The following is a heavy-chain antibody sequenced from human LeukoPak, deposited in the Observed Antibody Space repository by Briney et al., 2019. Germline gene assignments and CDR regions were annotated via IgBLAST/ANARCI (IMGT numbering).Heavy chain of an antibody. J-gene: IGHJ4*02. V-gene: IGHV4-34*01. CDR2: IKHSGST. CDR1: GGSFSGYY. D-gene: IGHD3-3*01. CDR3: ARYMRDSGTYDFDY. Sequence: SETLSLTCVVYGGSFSGYYWSWIRQPPGKGLEWIGEIKHSGSTNYNPSLKSRVTISVDTSKNQFSLKLSSVTAADTTVYYCARYMRDSGTYDFDYWGQGTLVTVSS.